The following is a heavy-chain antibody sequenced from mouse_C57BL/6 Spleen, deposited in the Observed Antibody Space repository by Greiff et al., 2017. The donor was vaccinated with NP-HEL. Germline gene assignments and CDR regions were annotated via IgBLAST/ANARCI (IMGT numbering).Heavy chain of an antibody. J-gene: IGHJ3*01. Sequence: VQLQQSGAELVRPGTSVKVSCKASGYAFTNYLIEWVKQRPGQGLEWIGVINPGSGGTNYNEKFKGKATLTADKSSSTAYMQLSSLTSEDSAVYFCARGPYYDYDEGFAYWGQGTLVTVSA. V-gene: IGHV1-54*01. CDR3: ARGPYYDYDEGFAY. CDR2: INPGSGGT. D-gene: IGHD2-4*01. CDR1: GYAFTNYL.